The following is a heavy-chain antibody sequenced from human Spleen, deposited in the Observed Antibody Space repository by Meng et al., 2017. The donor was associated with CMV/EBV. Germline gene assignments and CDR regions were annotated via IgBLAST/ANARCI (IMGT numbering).Heavy chain of an antibody. V-gene: IGHV4-39*01. CDR3: ASQRVWAPRD. J-gene: IGHJ4*02. CDR2: IYYSGST. Sequence: TGTVSGGSISSSSDYWGWIRQPPGKGLEWIGSIYYSGSTYYNPSLKSRVTISVDTSKNQFSLKLSSVTAADTAVYYCASQRVWAPRDWGQGTLVTVSS. CDR1: GGSISSSSDY. D-gene: IGHD3-16*01.